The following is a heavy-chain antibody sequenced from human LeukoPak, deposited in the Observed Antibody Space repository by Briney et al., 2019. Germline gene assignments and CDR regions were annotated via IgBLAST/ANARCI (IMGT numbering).Heavy chain of an antibody. V-gene: IGHV4-39*01. CDR2: IYYSGST. D-gene: IGHD2-15*01. Sequence: SETLSLTCTVSGGSISSSSYYWGWIRQSPGKGLEWIGSIYYSGSTYYNPSLKSRVTISVDTSNNQFSLKVSSVTAAETAVYYCARPALGAFDIWGQGTMVTVSS. CDR1: GGSISSSSYY. CDR3: ARPALGAFDI. J-gene: IGHJ3*02.